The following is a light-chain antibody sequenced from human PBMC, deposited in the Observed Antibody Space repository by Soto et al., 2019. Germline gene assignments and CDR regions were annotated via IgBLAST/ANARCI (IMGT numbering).Light chain of an antibody. CDR1: QTISINY. CDR3: QKYVTWT. Sequence: EIVLTQSPGTLSVSPGERATLSARASQTISINYLAWYQQKPGQAPSLLIYGASSRATVIPVRFSGSGTGTDFTLTISRLEPEDSAISYSQKYVTWTFGHGTNVEIK. V-gene: IGKV3-20*01. J-gene: IGKJ1*01. CDR2: GAS.